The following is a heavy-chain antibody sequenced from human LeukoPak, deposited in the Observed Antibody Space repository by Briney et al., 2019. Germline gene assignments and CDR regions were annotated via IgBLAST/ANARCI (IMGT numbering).Heavy chain of an antibody. D-gene: IGHD3-22*01. CDR3: ARYYYDSSGYYGPFDY. CDR2: INHSGST. Sequence: SETLSLTCAVYGGSFSGYYWSWLRQPPGKGLEWIGEINHSGSTNYNPSLKSRVTISVDTSKNQFSLKLSSVTAADTAVYYCARYYYDSSGYYGPFDYWGQGTLVTVSS. J-gene: IGHJ4*02. CDR1: GGSFSGYY. V-gene: IGHV4-34*01.